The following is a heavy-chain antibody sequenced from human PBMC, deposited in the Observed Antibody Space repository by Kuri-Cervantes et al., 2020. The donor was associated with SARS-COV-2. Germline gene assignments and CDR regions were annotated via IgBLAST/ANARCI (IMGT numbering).Heavy chain of an antibody. Sequence: SETLSLTCAVYGGSFSGYYWSWIRQPPGKGLEWIGEINHSGSTNYNPSLKSRVTISVDTSKNQFSLKLSSVTAADTAVYYCARGGSSGWYLGDAFDIWGQGTMVTVSS. J-gene: IGHJ3*02. V-gene: IGHV4-34*01. CDR3: ARGGSSGWYLGDAFDI. CDR1: GGSFSGYY. D-gene: IGHD6-19*01. CDR2: INHSGST.